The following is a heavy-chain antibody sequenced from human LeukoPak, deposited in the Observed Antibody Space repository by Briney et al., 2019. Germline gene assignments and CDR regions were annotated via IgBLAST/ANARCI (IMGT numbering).Heavy chain of an antibody. CDR1: GFTFSSYA. CDR2: ISGSGGST. Sequence: PGGSLRLSCAASGFTFSSYAMSWIRQAPGKGLEWVSAISGSGGSTYYADSVKGRFTISRDNSKNTLYLQMNSLRAEDTAVYYCAKDNLVPNFSGRYTDDAFDIWGQGTMVTVSS. V-gene: IGHV3-23*01. CDR3: AKDNLVPNFSGRYTDDAFDI. J-gene: IGHJ3*02. D-gene: IGHD3-10*01.